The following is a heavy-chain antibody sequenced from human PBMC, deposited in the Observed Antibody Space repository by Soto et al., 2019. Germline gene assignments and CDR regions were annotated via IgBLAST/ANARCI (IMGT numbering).Heavy chain of an antibody. D-gene: IGHD3-10*01. Sequence: PGGSLRLSCAASGFRFSNYAMHWVRQAPGKGLEYVSDISSNGGDKYYADSVKGRFSISRDNAKNTLFLQMSSVRTEDTAVYYCVKDQGYHGSGSCFDYWGQGSLVTVSS. V-gene: IGHV3-64D*06. CDR3: VKDQGYHGSGSCFDY. CDR2: ISSNGGDK. CDR1: GFRFSNYA. J-gene: IGHJ4*02.